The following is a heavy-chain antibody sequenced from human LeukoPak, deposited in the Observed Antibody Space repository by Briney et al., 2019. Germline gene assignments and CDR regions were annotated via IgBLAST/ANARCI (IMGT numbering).Heavy chain of an antibody. CDR1: GGSFSGYY. CDR3: ARRIYCSGGSCYEADY. D-gene: IGHD2-15*01. Sequence: SETLSLTCAVYGGSFSGYYWSWIRQPPGKGLEWIGEINHSGSTNYNPSLKSRVTISVDTSKNHFSLKLSSVTAADTAVYYCARRIYCSGGSCYEADYWGQGTLVTVSS. J-gene: IGHJ4*02. V-gene: IGHV4-34*01. CDR2: INHSGST.